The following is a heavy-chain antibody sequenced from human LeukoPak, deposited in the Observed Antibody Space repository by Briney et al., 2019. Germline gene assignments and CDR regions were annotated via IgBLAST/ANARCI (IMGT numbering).Heavy chain of an antibody. CDR3: AKSDYGDYGPWYFDL. CDR2: ISGSGGST. CDR1: GFTFSSYA. V-gene: IGHV3-23*01. D-gene: IGHD4-17*01. J-gene: IGHJ2*01. Sequence: GGSLRLSCAASGFTFSSYAMSWVRQAPGKGPEWVSAISGSGGSTYYADSVKGRFTISRDNSKNTLYLQMNSLRAEDTAVYYCAKSDYGDYGPWYFDLWGRGTLVTVSS.